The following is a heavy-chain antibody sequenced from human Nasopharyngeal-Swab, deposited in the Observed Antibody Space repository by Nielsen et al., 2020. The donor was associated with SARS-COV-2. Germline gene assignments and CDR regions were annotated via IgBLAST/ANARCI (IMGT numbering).Heavy chain of an antibody. CDR2: IGDKEHNYAT. CDR3: TTDFYFDY. Sequence: GGSLRLSCAASGFIFSATAIHWVRQAAGQGLEWVGRIGDKEHNYATTYGASVQGRFTISRDDSKNTAFLQMDCLKTEDSALYYCTTDFYFDYWGQGALVTVSS. CDR1: GFIFSATA. J-gene: IGHJ4*02. V-gene: IGHV3-73*01.